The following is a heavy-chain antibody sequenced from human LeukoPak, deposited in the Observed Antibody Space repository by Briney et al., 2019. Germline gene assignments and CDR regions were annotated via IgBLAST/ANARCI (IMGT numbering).Heavy chain of an antibody. CDR2: MNPNSGNT. CDR1: GYTFTSYD. J-gene: IGHJ3*02. Sequence: ASVKVSCKASGYTFTSYDINWVRQATGQGLEWMGWMNPNSGNTGYAQKFQGRVTMTRNTSISTAYMELSSLRSEDAAVYYCARGRYYYDSSGYYPNDAFDIWGQGTMVTVSS. D-gene: IGHD3-22*01. CDR3: ARGRYYYDSSGYYPNDAFDI. V-gene: IGHV1-8*01.